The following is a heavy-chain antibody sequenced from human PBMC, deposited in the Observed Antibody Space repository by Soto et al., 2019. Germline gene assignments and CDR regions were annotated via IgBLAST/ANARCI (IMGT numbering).Heavy chain of an antibody. V-gene: IGHV3-74*01. Sequence: EVQLVESGGGLVQPGGSLRLSCAASGFTFSSYWMHWVRQVPGKGLVWVSRSNGDGSTTRYADSVKGRFTISRDNAKNVLFMKMNSRRAEETAVYYCARPRYDGSGTPFDYWGQIALVTVSS. CDR3: ARPRYDGSGTPFDY. J-gene: IGHJ4*02. D-gene: IGHD3-22*01. CDR1: GFTFSSYW. CDR2: SNGDGSTT.